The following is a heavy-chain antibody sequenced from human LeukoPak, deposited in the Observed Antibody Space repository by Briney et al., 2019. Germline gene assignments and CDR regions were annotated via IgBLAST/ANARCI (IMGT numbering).Heavy chain of an antibody. J-gene: IGHJ3*02. V-gene: IGHV3-33*01. D-gene: IGHD6-19*01. CDR3: ARESFIAVAGQRGSNAFDI. CDR1: GFTFSSYG. CDR2: IWYDGSNK. Sequence: GGSLRLSCAASGFTFSSYGMHWVRQAPGKGLEGVAVIWYDGSNKYYADSVKGRFTISRDNSKNTLYLQMNSLRAEDTAVYYCARESFIAVAGQRGSNAFDIWGQGTMVTVSS.